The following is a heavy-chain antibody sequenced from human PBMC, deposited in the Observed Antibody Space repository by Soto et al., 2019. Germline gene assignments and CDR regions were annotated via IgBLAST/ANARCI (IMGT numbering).Heavy chain of an antibody. Sequence: GESLKISCRASGYSFTTYWIGWVRQMPGKGLEWMGIIYPGDSDTRYSPSFQGHVTISADKSISTAYLQWSSLKASDTAMYYCARSTVTRDYYGMDVWGQGTTVTVSS. CDR1: GYSFTTYW. V-gene: IGHV5-51*01. CDR3: ARSTVTRDYYGMDV. D-gene: IGHD4-4*01. J-gene: IGHJ6*02. CDR2: IYPGDSDT.